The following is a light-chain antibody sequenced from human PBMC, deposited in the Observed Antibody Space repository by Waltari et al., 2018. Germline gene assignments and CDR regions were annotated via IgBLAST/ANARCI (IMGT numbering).Light chain of an antibody. CDR2: RNK. CDR1: SSNIGSNY. Sequence: QSVLTQPPSASGTPGQRVTISCSGSSSNIGSNYVYWYQQLPGTAPKLLIYRNKQRPSGVPDRCSGAKSGTSASLGSSGLRSEDEAEYYGAAWDDSLSGVVFGGGTKLTVL. J-gene: IGLJ2*01. CDR3: AAWDDSLSGVV. V-gene: IGLV1-47*01.